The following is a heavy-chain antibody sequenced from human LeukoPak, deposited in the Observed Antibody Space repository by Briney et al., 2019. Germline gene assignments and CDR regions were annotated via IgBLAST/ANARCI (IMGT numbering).Heavy chain of an antibody. CDR3: AMASSNYYDSSGYFAY. CDR1: GFTVSSNY. CDR2: IYSGGST. J-gene: IGHJ4*02. D-gene: IGHD3-22*01. Sequence: GGSLRLSCAASGFTVSSNYMSWVRQAPGKGLEWVSVIYSGGSTHYADSVKGRFTISRDNSKNTLYLQMNSLRAEDTAVYYCAMASSNYYDSSGYFAYWGQGTLVTVSS. V-gene: IGHV3-66*01.